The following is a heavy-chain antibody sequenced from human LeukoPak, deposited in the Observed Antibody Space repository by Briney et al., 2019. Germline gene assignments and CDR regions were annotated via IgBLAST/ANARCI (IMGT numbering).Heavy chain of an antibody. Sequence: SETLSLTCTVSGDTMSSTRYSWGCIRQPPGKGLEWIGTIYYNGATYYSPSLKSRVAISVDTSKNQFSLKLESVIAEDTSVYHCAPGDYFSGWWPYFVRRGQGTLVTVSS. CDR3: APGDYFSGWWPYFVR. CDR1: GDTMSSTRYS. D-gene: IGHD6-19*01. V-gene: IGHV4-39*01. J-gene: IGHJ5*02. CDR2: IYYNGAT.